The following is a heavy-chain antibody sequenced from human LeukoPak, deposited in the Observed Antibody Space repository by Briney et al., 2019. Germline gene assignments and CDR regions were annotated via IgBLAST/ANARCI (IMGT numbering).Heavy chain of an antibody. V-gene: IGHV1-46*01. CDR1: GYTFTSYY. Sequence: ASVKVSCKASGYTFTSYYMHWVQQAPGQGLEWMGIINPSGGSTSYAQKFQGRVTMTRDTSTSTVYMELSSLRSEDTAVYYCAREYYYDSSGYYHYWYFDLWGRGTLVTVSS. CDR3: AREYYYDSSGYYHYWYFDL. D-gene: IGHD3-22*01. J-gene: IGHJ2*01. CDR2: INPSGGST.